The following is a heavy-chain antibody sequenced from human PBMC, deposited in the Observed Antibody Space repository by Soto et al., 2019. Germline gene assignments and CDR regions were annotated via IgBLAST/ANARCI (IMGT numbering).Heavy chain of an antibody. D-gene: IGHD2-21*02. CDR1: GGSISSYY. J-gene: IGHJ6*02. CDR2: IYYSGST. Sequence: PSETLSLTCTVSGGSISSYYWSWIRQPPGKGLEWIGYIYYSGSTNYNPSLKSRVTISVDRSKNQFSLKLSSVTAADTAVYYCARGGAYCGGDCYTNYGMDVWGQGTTVTVSS. CDR3: ARGGAYCGGDCYTNYGMDV. V-gene: IGHV4-59*12.